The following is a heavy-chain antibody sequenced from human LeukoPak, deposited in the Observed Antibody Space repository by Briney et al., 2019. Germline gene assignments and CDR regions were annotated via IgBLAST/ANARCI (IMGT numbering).Heavy chain of an antibody. CDR1: GFTFSSYA. V-gene: IGHV3-30-3*01. J-gene: IGHJ3*02. CDR3: ARDHLTYDAFDI. CDR2: ISYDGSNK. Sequence: GRSLRLSCAASGFTFSSYAMHWVRQAPGKGLEWVAVISYDGSNKYYADSVKGRFTISRDNSKNTLYLQMNSLRAEDTAVCYCARDHLTYDAFDIWGQGTMVTVSS.